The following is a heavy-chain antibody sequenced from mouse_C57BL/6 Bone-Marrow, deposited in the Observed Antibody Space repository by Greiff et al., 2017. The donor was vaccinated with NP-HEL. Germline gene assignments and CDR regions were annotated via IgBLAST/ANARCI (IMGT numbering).Heavy chain of an antibody. D-gene: IGHD3-2*02. CDR3: ARRGLRLLWFAY. V-gene: IGHV1-81*01. J-gene: IGHJ3*01. Sequence: QVQLQQSGAELARPGASVKLSCKASGYTFTSYGISWVKQRTGQGLEWIGAIYPRSGSTYYNEKFKGKATLTVDKSSSTAYMEIRSLTSEDSAVCVCARRGLRLLWFAYWGQGTLVTVSA. CDR1: GYTFTSYG. CDR2: IYPRSGST.